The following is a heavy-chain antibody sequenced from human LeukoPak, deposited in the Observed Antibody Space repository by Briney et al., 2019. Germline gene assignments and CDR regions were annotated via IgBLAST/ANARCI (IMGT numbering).Heavy chain of an antibody. D-gene: IGHD1-26*01. Sequence: SETLSLTCTVSGGSISSYYWSWVRQPAGKGLEWVGRIYTSGSTNYNPSLKSRVTMSVDTSKNQFSLKLSSVTAADTAVYYCARAHPIYSGRLGAINAFDIWGQGTMVTVSS. CDR2: IYTSGST. CDR1: GGSISSYY. J-gene: IGHJ3*02. V-gene: IGHV4-4*07. CDR3: ARAHPIYSGRLGAINAFDI.